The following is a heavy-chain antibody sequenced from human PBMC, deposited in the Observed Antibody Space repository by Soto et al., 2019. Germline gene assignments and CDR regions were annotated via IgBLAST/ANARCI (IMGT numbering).Heavy chain of an antibody. CDR3: ARLVTAGVVIIPSYFDY. CDR2: IIPIFGTA. J-gene: IGHJ4*02. V-gene: IGHV1-69*01. Sequence: QVQLVQSGAEVKKPGSSVKVSCKASGGTFSSYAISWVRQAPGQGLEWMGGIIPIFGTANYAQKFQGRVKITADECTSTAYMELSSLRSEDTAVYYCARLVTAGVVIIPSYFDYWGQGTLVTVSS. D-gene: IGHD3-3*01. CDR1: GGTFSSYA.